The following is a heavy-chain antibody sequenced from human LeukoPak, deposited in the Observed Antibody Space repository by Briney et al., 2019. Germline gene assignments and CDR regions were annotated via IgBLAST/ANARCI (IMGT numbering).Heavy chain of an antibody. D-gene: IGHD1-1*01. CDR1: GDSVSSNSAA. V-gene: IGHV6-1*01. Sequence: SQTLSLTCVISGDSVSSNSAAWNWIRQSPSRGLEWLGRTYYRSEWFHDYAVSVKSRMIINPDTSRNQFSLQLNSVTPEDTAIYYCVGGGTSVAGMDVWGQGTLVTVSS. CDR2: TYYRSEWFH. CDR3: VGGGTSVAGMDV. J-gene: IGHJ4*02.